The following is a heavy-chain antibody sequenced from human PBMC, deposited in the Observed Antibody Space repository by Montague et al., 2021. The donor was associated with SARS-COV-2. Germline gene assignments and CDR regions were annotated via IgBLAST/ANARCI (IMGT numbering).Heavy chain of an antibody. V-gene: IGHV4-31*03. D-gene: IGHD5-12*01. CDR1: GGSISSAGYY. J-gene: IGHJ6*02. Sequence: TLSLTCTVSGGSISSAGYYWSRIRQPPGKGLEWIGNIYYSGSTYYNPSLKSRVTISVDTSKNQFSLKLSSVTAADTAVYYCVRVEFDGGYDSVPLDVWGQGTTVTVSS. CDR3: VRVEFDGGYDSVPLDV. CDR2: IYYSGST.